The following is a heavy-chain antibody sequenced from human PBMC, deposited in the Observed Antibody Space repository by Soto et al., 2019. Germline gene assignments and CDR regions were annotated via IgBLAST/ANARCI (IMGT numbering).Heavy chain of an antibody. J-gene: IGHJ4*02. Sequence: ASVKVSCKASGYTFTSYGISWVRQAPGQGLEWMGWISAYNGNTNYAQKLQGRVTMTTDTSTSTAYMELRSLRSDDTAVYYCARGVPMITLGGVIAYYFDYWGQGTLVTVSS. D-gene: IGHD3-16*02. V-gene: IGHV1-18*01. CDR3: ARGVPMITLGGVIAYYFDY. CDR1: GYTFTSYG. CDR2: ISAYNGNT.